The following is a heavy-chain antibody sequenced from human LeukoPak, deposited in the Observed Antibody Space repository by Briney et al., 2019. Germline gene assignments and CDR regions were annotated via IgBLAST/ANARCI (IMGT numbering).Heavy chain of an antibody. D-gene: IGHD6-13*01. V-gene: IGHV1-2*02. CDR2: INPNSGGT. CDR3: ARVQSHNIAAAGTQYYYGMDV. CDR1: GYTFTGYH. J-gene: IGHJ6*02. Sequence: ASVKVSCKASGYTFTGYHMHWVRQAPGQGLEWMGWINPNSGGTNYAQKFQGRVTMTRDTSISTAYMELSRLRSDDTAVYYCARVQSHNIAAAGTQYYYGMDVWGQGTTVTVSS.